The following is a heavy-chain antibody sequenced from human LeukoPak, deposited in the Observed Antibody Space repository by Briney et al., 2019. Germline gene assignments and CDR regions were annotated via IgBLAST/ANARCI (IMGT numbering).Heavy chain of an antibody. CDR1: VGSISSYN. V-gene: IGHV4-59*01. CDR3: ARYSGSYIYYYYYMDV. CDR2: IYDRGST. D-gene: IGHD1-26*01. Sequence: SETLSLTCIVSVGSISSYNWSWIRHPPGEGLGWIGHIYDRGSTNYNPSLKIRVTISVDTSKNQFSLKLSSVTAADTAVYYCARYSGSYIYYYYYMDVWGKGTTVTVSS. J-gene: IGHJ6*03.